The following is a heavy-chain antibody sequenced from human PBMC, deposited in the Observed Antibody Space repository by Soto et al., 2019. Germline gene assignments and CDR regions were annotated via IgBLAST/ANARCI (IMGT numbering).Heavy chain of an antibody. CDR1: GFTFSSYG. Sequence: QVQLVESGGGVVQPGRSLRLSCAASGFTFSSYGMHWVRQAPGKGLQWVAVISHDEINKYYADSVKGRFTISRDKSKNTLYLQMNSLKSEGTAVYCCAKGPIQVWLRAGMYVWGQRTTVTVSS. CDR2: ISHDEINK. D-gene: IGHD5-18*01. J-gene: IGHJ6*02. V-gene: IGHV3-30*18. CDR3: AKGPIQVWLRAGMYV.